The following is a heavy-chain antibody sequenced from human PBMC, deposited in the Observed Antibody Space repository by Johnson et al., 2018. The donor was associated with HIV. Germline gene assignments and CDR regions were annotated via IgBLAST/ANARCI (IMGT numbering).Heavy chain of an antibody. CDR2: IRGRGGST. CDR3: AKEDWNYLLGAFDI. D-gene: IGHD1-7*01. Sequence: VQLVESRGGVVRPGGSLRLSCAASGFTFDDYGMSWVRQAPGKGLEWVSAIRGRGGSTYYADSVEGLFTISRDNSQNTLYLQMKTLRAEDTAVYYCAKEDWNYLLGAFDIWGQGTMVTVSS. J-gene: IGHJ3*02. CDR1: GFTFDDYG. V-gene: IGHV3-23*04.